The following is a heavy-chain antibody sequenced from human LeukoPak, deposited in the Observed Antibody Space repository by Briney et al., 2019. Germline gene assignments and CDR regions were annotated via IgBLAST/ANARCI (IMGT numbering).Heavy chain of an antibody. CDR3: AREARTENWFDP. D-gene: IGHD2-2*01. Sequence: SETLSLTCAVYGGSFSGYYWTWVRQPAGKGLEWIGRIYTSGSTNYNPSLKSRVTMSVDTSKNQFSLKLSSVTAADTAVYYCAREARTENWFDPWGQGTLVTVSS. V-gene: IGHV4-4*07. J-gene: IGHJ5*02. CDR1: GGSFSGYY. CDR2: IYTSGST.